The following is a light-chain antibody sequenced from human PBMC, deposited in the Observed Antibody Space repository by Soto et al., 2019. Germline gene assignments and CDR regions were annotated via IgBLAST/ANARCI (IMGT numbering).Light chain of an antibody. J-gene: IGKJ1*01. V-gene: IGKV1-17*01. Sequence: IQMAQSPSSLSASVGDRVTVTCRASQVIGNPYIGWYQQRVGRPPKRLIYSTSALQSGVPWRFSGSGSGTEFRITISSLQPEDSATYYCQHYDEYPWTFGQGTKVEIK. CDR1: QVIGNPY. CDR2: STS. CDR3: QHYDEYPWT.